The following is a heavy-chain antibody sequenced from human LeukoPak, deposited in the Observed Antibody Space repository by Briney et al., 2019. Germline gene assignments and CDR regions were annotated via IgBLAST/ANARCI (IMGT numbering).Heavy chain of an antibody. V-gene: IGHV3-7*01. CDR1: GFTFSSYW. D-gene: IGHD1-14*01. Sequence: GGSLRLSCAASGFTFSSYWMSWVRQAPGKGLEWVANIKQDGSEKYYVDSVKGRFTISRDNAKNSLYLQMNSLRAEDTAVYYCARDTRKRGSRSYYFDYWGQGTLVTVSS. CDR3: ARDTRKRGSRSYYFDY. J-gene: IGHJ4*02. CDR2: IKQDGSEK.